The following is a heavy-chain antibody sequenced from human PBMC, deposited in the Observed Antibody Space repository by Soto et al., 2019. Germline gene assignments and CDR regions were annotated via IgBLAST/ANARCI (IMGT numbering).Heavy chain of an antibody. J-gene: IGHJ6*02. Sequence: QVQLVQSGAEVKKPGSSVKVSCKASGGTFSSYAISWVRQAPGQGLEWMGGIIPIFGTANYAQKFQGRVTITADESTSIAYMELSSLRSEDTAVYYCAMYYYGSGSYSVYYYYYGMDVWGQGTTVTVSS. CDR2: IIPIFGTA. CDR3: AMYYYGSGSYSVYYYYYGMDV. CDR1: GGTFSSYA. V-gene: IGHV1-69*01. D-gene: IGHD3-10*01.